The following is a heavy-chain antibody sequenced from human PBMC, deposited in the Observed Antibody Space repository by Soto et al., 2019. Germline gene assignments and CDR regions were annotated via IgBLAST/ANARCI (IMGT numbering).Heavy chain of an antibody. J-gene: IGHJ4*02. CDR2: IRQDGSEK. Sequence: HPGGSLRLSCAASGFTFSSYWMSWVRQAPGKGLEWVANIRQDGSEKYYVDSVKGRFTISRDNAKDSLYLQMNSLRAEDTAVYYCARRDTSNYVFWSLDYWGQGTLVTVSS. CDR3: ARRDTSNYVFWSLDY. D-gene: IGHD3-3*01. V-gene: IGHV3-7*01. CDR1: GFTFSSYW.